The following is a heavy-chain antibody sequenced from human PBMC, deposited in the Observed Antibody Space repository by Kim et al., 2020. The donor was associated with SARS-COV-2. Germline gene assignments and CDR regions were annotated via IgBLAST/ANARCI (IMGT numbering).Heavy chain of an antibody. J-gene: IGHJ6*01. CDR3: AKEKDLHYDSSGYYYSY. V-gene: IGHV3-30*18. CDR2: ISYDGSNK. Sequence: GGSLRLSCAASGFTFSSYGMHWVRQAPGKGLEWVAVISYDGSNKYYADSVKGRFTISRYNSKNTLYLQMNSLRAEDTAVYYCAKEKDLHYDSSGYYYSY. D-gene: IGHD3-22*01. CDR1: GFTFSSYG.